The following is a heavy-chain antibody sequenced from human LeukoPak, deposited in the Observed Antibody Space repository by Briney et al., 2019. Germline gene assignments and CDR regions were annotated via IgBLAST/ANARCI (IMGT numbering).Heavy chain of an antibody. D-gene: IGHD6-19*01. Sequence: PGGSLRLSCAASGFTFSSYGMHCGRQAPGKGLEWVAVIWYDGSNKYYADSVKGRFTISRDNSKNTLYLQMNSLRAEDTAVYYCAREYHSGWYYFDYWGQGTLVTVSS. CDR2: IWYDGSNK. CDR1: GFTFSSYG. V-gene: IGHV3-33*01. J-gene: IGHJ4*02. CDR3: AREYHSGWYYFDY.